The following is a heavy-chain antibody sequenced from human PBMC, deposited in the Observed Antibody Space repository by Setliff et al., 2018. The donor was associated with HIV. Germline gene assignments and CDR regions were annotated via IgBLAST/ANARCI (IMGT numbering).Heavy chain of an antibody. CDR1: GYTFNTYW. CDR2: VYPADSDT. Sequence: ISCKSSGYTFNTYWIHWVRQMPGKGLEWMGIVYPADSDTRYSPSFQGQVNISVDKSINTAFLQWSSLKASDTAMYYCARGSGPDKGSWFDPWGQGTRVTVSS. CDR3: ARGSGPDKGSWFDP. J-gene: IGHJ5*02. D-gene: IGHD3-10*01. V-gene: IGHV5-51*01.